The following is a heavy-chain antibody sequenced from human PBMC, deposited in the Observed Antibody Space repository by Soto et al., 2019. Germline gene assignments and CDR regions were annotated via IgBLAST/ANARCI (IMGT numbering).Heavy chain of an antibody. J-gene: IGHJ6*03. D-gene: IGHD5-18*01. CDR1: GFTFSNAW. Sequence: EVQLVESGGGLGKPGGSLRLSCAASGFTFSNAWMSWVRQAPGKGLEWVGRIKSKTDGGTTDYAAPVKGRFTISRDDSKNTLYLQMNSLKTEDTAVYYCTTDPTAMVTDYYYYYYMDVWGKGTTVTVSS. V-gene: IGHV3-15*01. CDR3: TTDPTAMVTDYYYYYYMDV. CDR2: IKSKTDGGTT.